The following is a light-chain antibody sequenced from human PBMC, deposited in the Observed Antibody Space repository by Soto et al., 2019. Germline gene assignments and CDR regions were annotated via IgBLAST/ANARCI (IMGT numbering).Light chain of an antibody. CDR2: GAS. V-gene: IGKV3-20*01. Sequence: IWLTQSPGPLSLSPGERATLSCRASQSVSSSYLAWYQQKPGQAPRLLIYGASSRATGIPDRFSGSGSGTDFTLTISRLEPEDFAVYYCQQYGSSPPWTFGQGTKVDIK. CDR3: QQYGSSPPWT. CDR1: QSVSSSY. J-gene: IGKJ1*01.